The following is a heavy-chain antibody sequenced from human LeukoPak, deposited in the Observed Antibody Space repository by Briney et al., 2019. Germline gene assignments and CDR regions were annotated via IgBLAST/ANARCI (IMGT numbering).Heavy chain of an antibody. CDR1: SGSFSGYY. CDR2: INHSGST. Sequence: PSETLSLTCAVYSGSFSGYYWSWIRQPPGKGLEWIGEINHSGSTNYNPSLKSRVTISVDTSKNQFSLKLSSVTAADTAVYYCARSGYSYGYYYYYMDVWGKGTTVTVSS. D-gene: IGHD5-18*01. J-gene: IGHJ6*03. V-gene: IGHV4-34*01. CDR3: ARSGYSYGYYYYYMDV.